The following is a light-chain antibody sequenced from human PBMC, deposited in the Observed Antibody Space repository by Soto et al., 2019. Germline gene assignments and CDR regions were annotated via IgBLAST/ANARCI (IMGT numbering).Light chain of an antibody. CDR3: QQYNNWLST. CDR2: GAS. J-gene: IGKJ3*01. V-gene: IGKV3-15*01. CDR1: QSVSSN. Sequence: EIVMTQSPATLSVSPGERATLSCRASQSVSSNLAWYQQKPGQAPRLLIYGASTRATGIPARFSGSGSGTEFTLTISSLQSEDFAVYYCQQYNNWLSTFCPGTKVDIK.